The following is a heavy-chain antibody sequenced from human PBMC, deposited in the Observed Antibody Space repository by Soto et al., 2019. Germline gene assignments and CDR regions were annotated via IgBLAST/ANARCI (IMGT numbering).Heavy chain of an antibody. CDR2: ISWNSGSI. D-gene: IGHD6-6*01. Sequence: EVQLVESGGGLVQPGRSLRLSCAASGFTFDDYAMHWVRQAPGKGLAWVSGISWNSGSIGYADSVKGRFTISSDNAKNSLYLQMNSLRAEDTALYYCAKSVGPGTQLALDYWGQGTLVTVSS. CDR1: GFTFDDYA. CDR3: AKSVGPGTQLALDY. V-gene: IGHV3-9*01. J-gene: IGHJ4*02.